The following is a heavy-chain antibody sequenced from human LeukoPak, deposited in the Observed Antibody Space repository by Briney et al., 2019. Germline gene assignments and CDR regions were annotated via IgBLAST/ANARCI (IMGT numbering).Heavy chain of an antibody. CDR3: AREGYNLGTDF. J-gene: IGHJ4*02. V-gene: IGHV4-4*07. CDR2: ISASGTT. D-gene: IGHD5-18*01. Sequence: PSETLSLTCSVSGGSISTYLWSWIRQPAGKGLEWIGHISASGTTNYNASLKSRVTMSADTSKNQSSLRLNSVTAADTAVYYCAREGYNLGTDFWGQGTLVTVSS. CDR1: GGSISTYL.